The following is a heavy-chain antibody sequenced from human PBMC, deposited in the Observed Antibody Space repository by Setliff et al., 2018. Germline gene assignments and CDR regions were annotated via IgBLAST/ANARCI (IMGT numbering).Heavy chain of an antibody. CDR3: ARDYQGGWFAP. CDR2: ISFGGNT. Sequence: SETLSLTCCVYGESFSNNYWSWLRQPPGKGLEWIGSISFGGNTYYNPSIESRVAISADRSKNQVFLKVTSVTAADTAVYYCARDYQGGWFAPWGQGTLVTVSS. D-gene: IGHD3-16*01. CDR1: GESFSNNY. V-gene: IGHV4-59*01. J-gene: IGHJ5*02.